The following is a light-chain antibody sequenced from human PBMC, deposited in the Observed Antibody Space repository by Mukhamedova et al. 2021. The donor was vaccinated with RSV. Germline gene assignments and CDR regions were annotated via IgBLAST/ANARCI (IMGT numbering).Light chain of an antibody. CDR1: SVDRY. CDR3: QQQRRGPFT. V-gene: IGKV3-11*01. Sequence: SVDRYLAWYQQKPGQAPRLLICDASDRATGIPARFSGSGSGTDFTLTISSLESEDSAVYYCQQQRRGPFTFGPGTKVDIK. J-gene: IGKJ3*01. CDR2: DAS.